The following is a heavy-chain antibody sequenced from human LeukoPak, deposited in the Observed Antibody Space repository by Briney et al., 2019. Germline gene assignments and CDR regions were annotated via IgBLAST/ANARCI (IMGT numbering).Heavy chain of an antibody. D-gene: IGHD6-13*01. Sequence: SETLSLTCTVSGDSISSYFWSWIRQPPGKGLEWIGYIYYSGSTNYNPSLKSRVTISVDTSKNQFSLKLSSVTAADTAVYYCARTTEAHSWRTRYYDYYMDVWGKGTTVTVSS. V-gene: IGHV4-59*01. CDR2: IYYSGST. CDR3: ARTTEAHSWRTRYYDYYMDV. CDR1: GDSISSYF. J-gene: IGHJ6*03.